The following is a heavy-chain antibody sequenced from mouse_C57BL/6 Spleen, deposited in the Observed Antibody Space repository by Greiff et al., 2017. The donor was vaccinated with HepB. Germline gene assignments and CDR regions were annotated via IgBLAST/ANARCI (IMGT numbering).Heavy chain of an antibody. D-gene: IGHD1-1*01. CDR3: ARDGSSYGYWYFDV. Sequence: VQLQQPGAELVRPGSSVKLSCKASGYTFTSYWMDWVKQRPGQGLEWIGNIYPSDSETHYNQKFKDKATLTVDKSSSTAYMQLSSLTSEDSAVYYCARDGSSYGYWYFDVWGTGTTVTVSS. CDR2: IYPSDSET. CDR1: GYTFTSYW. V-gene: IGHV1-61*01. J-gene: IGHJ1*03.